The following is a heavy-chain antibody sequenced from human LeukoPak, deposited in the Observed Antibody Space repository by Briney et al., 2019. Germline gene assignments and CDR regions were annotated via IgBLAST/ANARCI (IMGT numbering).Heavy chain of an antibody. Sequence: PGGSLRLSCAASGFTFSSYAMSWVRQAPGKGLEWVSAISGSGGSTYYADSVKGRFTISRDNSKNTLYLQMNSLRAEDTAVYYCAKDPYCYGSGSSSFDYWGQGTLVTVSS. D-gene: IGHD3-10*01. CDR3: AKDPYCYGSGSSSFDY. CDR1: GFTFSSYA. J-gene: IGHJ4*02. V-gene: IGHV3-23*01. CDR2: ISGSGGST.